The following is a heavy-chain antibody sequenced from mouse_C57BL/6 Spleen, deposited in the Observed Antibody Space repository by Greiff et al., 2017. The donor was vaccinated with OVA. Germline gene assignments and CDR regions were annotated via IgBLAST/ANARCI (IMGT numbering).Heavy chain of an antibody. Sequence: QVQLKQSGAELVKPGASVKISCKASGYAFSSYWMNWVKQRPGKGLEWIGQIYPGDGDTNYNGKFKGKATLTADKSSSTAYMQLSSLTSEDSAVYFCGWLGRSYAMDDWGKGTSVTVSS. D-gene: IGHD2-3*01. CDR3: GWLGRSYAMDD. CDR1: GYAFSSYW. V-gene: IGHV1-80*01. J-gene: IGHJ4*01. CDR2: IYPGDGDT.